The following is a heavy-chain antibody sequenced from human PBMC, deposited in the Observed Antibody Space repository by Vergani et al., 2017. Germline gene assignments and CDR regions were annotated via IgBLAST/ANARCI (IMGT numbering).Heavy chain of an antibody. J-gene: IGHJ4*02. D-gene: IGHD5-24*01. CDR2: TWYEGNNN. Sequence: QVQLVESGGGVVQPGRSLRLSCTPSSFKLGDYGMHWVRQAPGRGLEWVSMTWYEGNNNYYADSVKGRFTISKDISKNTLYLQMNSLRGDDTAVYYCARGTRDTSPSLDYWGQGTLVTVSS. CDR1: SFKLGDYG. CDR3: ARGTRDTSPSLDY. V-gene: IGHV3-33*01.